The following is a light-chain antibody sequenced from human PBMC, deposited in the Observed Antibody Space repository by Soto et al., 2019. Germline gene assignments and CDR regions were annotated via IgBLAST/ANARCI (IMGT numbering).Light chain of an antibody. CDR2: DVA. V-gene: IGLV2-14*03. Sequence: QSVLTQPASVSDSPGQSITSSCTGTSIDVGGSNFVSWYQQHPGKPPKLIIYDVANRPSGVSNRFSGSKSGSTASLIISRLQTEDEADYYCVSYTSSTTYVFGTGTKVTVL. J-gene: IGLJ1*01. CDR1: SIDVGGSNF. CDR3: VSYTSSTTYV.